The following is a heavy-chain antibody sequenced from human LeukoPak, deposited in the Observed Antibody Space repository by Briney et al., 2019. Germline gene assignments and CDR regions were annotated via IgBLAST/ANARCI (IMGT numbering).Heavy chain of an antibody. CDR3: AKEQRPDSFSDFDY. D-gene: IGHD2/OR15-2a*01. CDR1: GFNFRDYG. CDR2: TSGNGRFT. J-gene: IGHJ4*02. V-gene: IGHV3-43*02. Sequence: GGSLRLSCAASGFNFRDYGIHWVRQAPGKGLEWLSWTSGNGRFTDYAYSVKGRFTISRDNSKNSLFLQIHSVRTEDTAFYYCAKEQRPDSFSDFDYWGQGTLVTVSS.